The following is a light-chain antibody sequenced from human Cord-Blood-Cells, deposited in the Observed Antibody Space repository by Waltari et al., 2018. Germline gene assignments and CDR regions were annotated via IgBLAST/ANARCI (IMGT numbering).Light chain of an antibody. Sequence: QSALTQPRPVSGSPGQSVTISCTGTSSDVGGYNYVSWYQQHPGKAPTLTIYDVSKRPSGVPDRFSRSKSGNTASLTISGLQAEDEADYYCCSYAGSYTFDYVFGTGTKVTVL. V-gene: IGLV2-11*01. J-gene: IGLJ1*01. CDR1: SSDVGGYNY. CDR2: DVS. CDR3: CSYAGSYTFDYV.